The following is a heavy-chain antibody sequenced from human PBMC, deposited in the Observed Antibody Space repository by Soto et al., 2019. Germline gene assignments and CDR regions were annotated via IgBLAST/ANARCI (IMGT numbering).Heavy chain of an antibody. CDR1: GGSISSGDYY. Sequence: TSETLSLTCTVSGGSISSGDYYWSWIRQPPGKGLEWIGYIYYSGSTYYNPSLKSRVTISVDTSKNQFSLKLSSVTAADTAVYYCAREDYGDYEYFQHWGQGTLVTVSS. CDR2: IYYSGST. D-gene: IGHD4-17*01. CDR3: AREDYGDYEYFQH. J-gene: IGHJ1*01. V-gene: IGHV4-30-4*01.